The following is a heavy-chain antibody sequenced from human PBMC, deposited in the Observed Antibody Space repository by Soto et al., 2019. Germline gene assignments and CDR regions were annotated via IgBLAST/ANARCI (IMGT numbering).Heavy chain of an antibody. CDR1: GQSFSGHS. CDR3: ARGSGIVALPGELEDVNYDY. Sequence: QVQLQQWGAGLVKPSETLSLSCAVYGQSFSGHSWAWIRQPPGKGLEWIGEINESGSTYYNPSLKSRVTLSTDTSKNKLSLKLSSVSAADTAAYFCARGSGIVALPGELEDVNYDYWGQGTLVNVSS. J-gene: IGHJ4*02. D-gene: IGHD1-1*01. V-gene: IGHV4-34*01. CDR2: INESGST.